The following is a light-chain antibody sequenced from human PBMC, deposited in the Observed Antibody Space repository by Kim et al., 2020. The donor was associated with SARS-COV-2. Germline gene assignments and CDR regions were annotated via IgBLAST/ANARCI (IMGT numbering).Light chain of an antibody. Sequence: ASVGDRVTITCRASQTSGSYLNWYQQKPGKAPNLLIYATSSLQSGVPSRFSGSGSGTDFTLTISSLQSEDFATYFCQQSYNTPRTLGQGTKVDIK. J-gene: IGKJ1*01. CDR2: ATS. CDR1: QTSGSY. CDR3: QQSYNTPRT. V-gene: IGKV1-39*01.